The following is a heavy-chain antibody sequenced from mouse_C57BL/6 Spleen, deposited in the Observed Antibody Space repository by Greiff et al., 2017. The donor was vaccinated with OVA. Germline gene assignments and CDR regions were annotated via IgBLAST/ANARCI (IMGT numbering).Heavy chain of an antibody. Sequence: VQLQQSGAELVKPGASVKLSCTASGFNIKDYYMHWVKQRTEQGLEWIGRIDPEDGETKYAPKFQGKATITADTSSNTASLPLSSLPSDDTAVYYCARVPQRETTVVANYMDYWGQGTTLTVSS. CDR3: ARVPQRETTVVANYMDY. CDR1: GFNIKDYY. V-gene: IGHV14-2*01. D-gene: IGHD1-1*01. CDR2: IDPEDGET. J-gene: IGHJ2*01.